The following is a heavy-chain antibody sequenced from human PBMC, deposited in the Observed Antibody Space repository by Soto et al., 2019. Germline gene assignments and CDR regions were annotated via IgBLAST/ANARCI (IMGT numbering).Heavy chain of an antibody. J-gene: IGHJ6*02. CDR2: ISYDGSNK. CDR1: GFTFSSYA. CDR3: ARDSWARGYSYGSKGCGMDV. Sequence: GGSLRLSCAASGFTFSSYAMHWVRQAPGKGLEWVAVISYDGSNKYYADSVKGRFTISRDNSKNTLYLQMNSLRAEGTAVYYCARDSWARGYSYGSKGCGMDVWGQGTTVTVSS. V-gene: IGHV3-30-3*01. D-gene: IGHD5-18*01.